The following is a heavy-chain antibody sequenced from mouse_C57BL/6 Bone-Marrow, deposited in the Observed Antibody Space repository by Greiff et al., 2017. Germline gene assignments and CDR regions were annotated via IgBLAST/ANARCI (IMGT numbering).Heavy chain of an antibody. D-gene: IGHD1-1*01. J-gene: IGHJ3*01. CDR1: GYTFTSYG. V-gene: IGHV1-81*01. CDR2: IYPRSGNT. CDR3: ARLRYYGTLAY. Sequence: QVQLQQSGAELARPGASVKLSCKASGYTFTSYGISWVKQRTGQGLEWIGEIYPRSGNTYYNEKFKGKATLTADKSSSTAYMELRSLTSEDSAVYFCARLRYYGTLAYWGQGTLVTVSA.